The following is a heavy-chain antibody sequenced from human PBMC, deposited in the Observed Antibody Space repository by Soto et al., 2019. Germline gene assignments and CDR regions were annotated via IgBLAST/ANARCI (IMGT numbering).Heavy chain of an antibody. CDR2: IYSGGST. D-gene: IGHD4-17*01. Sequence: EVQLVESGGGLVQPGGSLRLSCAASGFTVSSNYMSWVRQAPGKGLEWVSVIYSGGSTYYADSVKGRFTISRDNSKNTLYLQMNGLRAEDTAVYYGARESTTVVTLDAFDIWGQGTMVTVSS. CDR3: ARESTTVVTLDAFDI. CDR1: GFTVSSNY. V-gene: IGHV3-66*01. J-gene: IGHJ3*02.